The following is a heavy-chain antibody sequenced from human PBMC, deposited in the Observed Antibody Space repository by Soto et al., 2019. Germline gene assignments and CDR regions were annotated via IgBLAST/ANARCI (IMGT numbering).Heavy chain of an antibody. D-gene: IGHD3-3*01. CDR2: IYYSGST. CDR1: GGSISSYY. J-gene: IGHJ6*02. V-gene: IGHV4-59*01. Sequence: PSETLSLTCTVSGGSISSYYWSWIRQPPGKGLEWIGYIYYSGSTNYNPSLKSRVTISVHTSKNQFSLKLSSVTAADTAVYYCARGATIFGVVSNYYGMDVWGQGTTVTVSS. CDR3: ARGATIFGVVSNYYGMDV.